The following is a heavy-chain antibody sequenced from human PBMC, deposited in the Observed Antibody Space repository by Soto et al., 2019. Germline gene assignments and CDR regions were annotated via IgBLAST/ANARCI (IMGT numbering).Heavy chain of an antibody. CDR1: GGSISSGGYY. CDR3: ATKPNGLYYFDY. Sequence: QVQLQESGPGLVQPSQTLSLTCTVSGGSISSGGYYWSWIRQHPGKGLEWIGYIYSSGITYYNPSLKSRVTMSVDMSNNQFSLRLSSVTAADTAVYYCATKPNGLYYFDYWGQGTLVTVSS. V-gene: IGHV4-31*03. CDR2: IYSSGIT. D-gene: IGHD2-8*01. J-gene: IGHJ4*02.